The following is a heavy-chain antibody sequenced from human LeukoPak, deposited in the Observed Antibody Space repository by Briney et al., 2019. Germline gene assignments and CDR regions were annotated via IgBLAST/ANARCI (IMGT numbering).Heavy chain of an antibody. J-gene: IGHJ6*03. V-gene: IGHV3-23*01. D-gene: IGHD1-1*01. CDR2: ISGSGGST. Sequence: GGSLRLSCAASGFNFSSYAMSWVRQAPGKGLEWVSAISGSGGSTYYADSVKGRFTISRDNSKNTLYLQMNSLRAEDTAVYYCAKGRTDWNAGYYYYYMDVWGKGTTVTVSS. CDR1: GFNFSSYA. CDR3: AKGRTDWNAGYYYYYMDV.